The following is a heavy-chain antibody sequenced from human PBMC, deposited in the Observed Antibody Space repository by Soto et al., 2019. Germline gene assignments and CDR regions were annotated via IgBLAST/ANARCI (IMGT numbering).Heavy chain of an antibody. CDR2: IYHRGST. CDR3: ARMSGTYYVPDY. D-gene: IGHD1-26*01. Sequence: QVQLQESGPRLLEASQTLSLTCTVSNASITSSGYYWSWVRQPPGKRLEWLGYIYHRGSTLYSPSLQSRLTMSVDTSKNQFSLSLRSVTAADTAVYHCARMSGTYYVPDYWGQGTLVTVSS. CDR1: NASITSSGYY. J-gene: IGHJ4*02. V-gene: IGHV4-31*03.